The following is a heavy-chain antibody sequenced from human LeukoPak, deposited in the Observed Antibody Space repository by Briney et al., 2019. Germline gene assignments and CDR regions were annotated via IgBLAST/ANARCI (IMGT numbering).Heavy chain of an antibody. J-gene: IGHJ4*02. CDR3: GRRSRSTWNYRRGDY. Sequence: PSETLSLTCTVSVGSISSDSYYWGWIRQPPGKGLQWIGCIYYSGSTYYKPSLKSRVTISVDTSKNQFSLKLTSVTAADTAVYYCGRRSRSTWNYRRGDYWGQGTLVTVSS. CDR1: VGSISSDSYY. V-gene: IGHV4-39*01. D-gene: IGHD1-7*01. CDR2: IYYSGST.